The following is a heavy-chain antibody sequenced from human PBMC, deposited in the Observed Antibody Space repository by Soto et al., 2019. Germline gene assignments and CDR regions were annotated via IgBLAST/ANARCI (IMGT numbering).Heavy chain of an antibody. D-gene: IGHD6-13*01. CDR1: GASISTNNW. V-gene: IGHV4-4*02. J-gene: IGHJ4*02. CDR2: VYHSGST. Sequence: SDTLSLTCAVSGASISTNNWWSWVRQPPGKGLEWIGEVYHSGSTNCNPSLKSRVTISIDKSKNQFSLRLTSTTAADTAVYYCAVPGAGDFDYWSQGTLVT. CDR3: AVPGAGDFDY.